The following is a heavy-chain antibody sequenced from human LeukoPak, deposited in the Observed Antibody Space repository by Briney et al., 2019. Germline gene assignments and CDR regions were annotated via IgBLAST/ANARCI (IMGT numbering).Heavy chain of an antibody. V-gene: IGHV4-59*01. CDR3: ARARDGHINNWFDP. CDR2: IYYSGST. Sequence: SETLSLTCTVSGGSINSYYWSWILQPPGKGLEWFGYIYYSGSTNYTPSLNSRITISVDTSKNQFCLKMSSVTAADTAVYYCARARDGHINNWFDPWGQGTLVIVSS. J-gene: IGHJ5*02. CDR1: GGSINSYY. D-gene: IGHD5-24*01.